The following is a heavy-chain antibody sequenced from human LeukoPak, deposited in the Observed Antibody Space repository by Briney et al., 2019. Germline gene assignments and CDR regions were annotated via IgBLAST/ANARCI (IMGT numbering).Heavy chain of an antibody. V-gene: IGHV4-39*07. CDR2: IYYNGRT. Sequence: SETLSLTCTVSGDSINNNNYYWGWIRQPPGEGLEWIGNIYYNGRTYYSPSLKSRGTISVDTSKNQFSLKLSSVTAADTAVYYCARVPHYYDSSGYYSLVDYWGQGTLVTVSS. CDR1: GDSINNNNYY. D-gene: IGHD3-22*01. CDR3: ARVPHYYDSSGYYSLVDY. J-gene: IGHJ4*02.